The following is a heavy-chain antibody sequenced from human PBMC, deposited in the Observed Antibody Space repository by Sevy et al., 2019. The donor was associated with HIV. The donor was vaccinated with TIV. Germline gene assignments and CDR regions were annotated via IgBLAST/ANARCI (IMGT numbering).Heavy chain of an antibody. J-gene: IGHJ6*02. Sequence: GGSLGLSCAASGFTFSDYYMSWIRQAPGKGLEWVSYISSSGSTIYYADSVKGRFTISRDNAKNSLYLQMNSLRAEDTAVYYCARDPRVNYYYYGMDVWGQGTTVTVSS. D-gene: IGHD6-13*01. V-gene: IGHV3-11*01. CDR3: ARDPRVNYYYYGMDV. CDR2: ISSSGSTI. CDR1: GFTFSDYY.